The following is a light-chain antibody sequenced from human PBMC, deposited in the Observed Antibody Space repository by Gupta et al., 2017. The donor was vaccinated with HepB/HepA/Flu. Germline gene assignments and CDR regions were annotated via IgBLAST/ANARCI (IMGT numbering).Light chain of an antibody. V-gene: IGKV1-33*01. Sequence: DIQMTQSPTALSASVGDRVTISCQASQDIRYYLNWYQQKPGKAPKLLIYAGSNLTTGVPSRFTGSGSGTDFTFTISRLQPEDIATYCCQQDGNLPFTFGRGTKVEFE. CDR1: QDIRYY. CDR2: AGS. J-gene: IGKJ4*01. CDR3: QQDGNLPFT.